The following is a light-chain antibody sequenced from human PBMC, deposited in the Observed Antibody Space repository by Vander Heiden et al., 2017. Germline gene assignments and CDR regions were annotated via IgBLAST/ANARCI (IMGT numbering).Light chain of an antibody. CDR2: KAS. CDR3: QQYNSQWT. CDR1: QIISSW. Sequence: QLTPSPSPLSASVGDRVTITCRASQIISSWLAWYQQKPGKAPKLLIYKASTLEGGVPSRFSGSGSGTEFTLTISSLQPDDFATYYCQQYNSQWTFGQGTKVEIK. J-gene: IGKJ1*01. V-gene: IGKV1-5*03.